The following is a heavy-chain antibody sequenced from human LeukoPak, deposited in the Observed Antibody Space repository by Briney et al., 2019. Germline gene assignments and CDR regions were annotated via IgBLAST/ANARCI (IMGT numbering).Heavy chain of an antibody. D-gene: IGHD2-8*02. CDR1: GFTFSSYW. Sequence: GGSLRLSCAVSGFTFSSYWMNWVRQAPGKGLEWVANIKQDGSDMYYVDSVKGRFTISRDNAKSSLYLQMDSLRVGDTAVYYCARDSTVGRYWGQGTLVTVSS. V-gene: IGHV3-7*01. CDR2: IKQDGSDM. J-gene: IGHJ4*02. CDR3: ARDSTVGRY.